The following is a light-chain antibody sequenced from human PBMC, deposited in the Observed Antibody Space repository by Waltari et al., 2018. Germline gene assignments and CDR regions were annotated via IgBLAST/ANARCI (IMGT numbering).Light chain of an antibody. CDR1: SLRRYY. J-gene: IGLJ2*01. CDR3: HSRDSSSTRF. Sequence: SSELTQDPTVSVALGQTVRITCQGDSLRRYYQSWYQQRPEQAPILVFYGQSSRPSGIPDRFSGSISGNTASLTITGAQAEDEADYYCHSRDSSSTRFFGGGTRLTV. CDR2: GQS. V-gene: IGLV3-19*01.